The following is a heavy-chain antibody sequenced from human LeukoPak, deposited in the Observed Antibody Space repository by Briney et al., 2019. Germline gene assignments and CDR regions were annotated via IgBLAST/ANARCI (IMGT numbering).Heavy chain of an antibody. D-gene: IGHD2-2*01. CDR2: ISYDGSNK. CDR3: AKAGIGYCSSTSCYDIDY. CDR1: GFTFSSYG. V-gene: IGHV3-30*18. J-gene: IGHJ4*02. Sequence: GGSLRLSCAASGFTFSSYGMHWVRQAPGKGLERVAVISYDGSNKYYADSVKGRFTISRDNSKNTLYLQMNSLRAEDTAVYYCAKAGIGYCSSTSCYDIDYWGQGTLVTVSS.